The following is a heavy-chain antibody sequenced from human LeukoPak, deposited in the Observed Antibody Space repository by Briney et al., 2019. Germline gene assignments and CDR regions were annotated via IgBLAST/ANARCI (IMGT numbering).Heavy chain of an antibody. J-gene: IGHJ4*02. Sequence: SETLSLTCTVSGGSISSSSYYWGWIRQPPGTGLEWIGSIYYSGSTYYNPSLKSRVTISVDKSKNQFSLKLSSVTAADTAVYYCARMGVYSSGWYGFDYWGQGTLVTVSS. CDR2: IYYSGST. CDR3: ARMGVYSSGWYGFDY. CDR1: GGSISSSSYY. D-gene: IGHD6-19*01. V-gene: IGHV4-39*07.